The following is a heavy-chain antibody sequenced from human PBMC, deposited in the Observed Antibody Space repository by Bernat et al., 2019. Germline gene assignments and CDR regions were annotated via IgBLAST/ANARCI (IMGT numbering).Heavy chain of an antibody. V-gene: IGHV3-7*04. J-gene: IGHJ4*02. CDR1: GFTLSKFW. D-gene: IGHD5-12*01. CDR2: IKEDGSEE. CDR3: ARAFNSGCFAPAF. Sequence: EVQMVESGGGLVQPGGSLRLSCVVSGFTLSKFWMNWVRQAPGRGLEWVANIKEDGSEEFYVDSVKGRFTISRENARNSLYLQMNRLGVEDTAIYYCARAFNSGCFAPAFWGQGTLVTVSS.